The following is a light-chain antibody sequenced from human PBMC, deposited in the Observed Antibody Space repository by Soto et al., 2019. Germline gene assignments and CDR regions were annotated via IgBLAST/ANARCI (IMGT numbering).Light chain of an antibody. CDR1: SSNIGSNI. V-gene: IGLV1-44*01. Sequence: QLVLTQPPSASGTPGQRVTISCSGSSSNIGSNIVNWYQQLPGTAPKLLIYSDNQRPSGVPDRFSVSKSGTSASLAISGLQSEDEADYYCAVWDDSLNAVVFGGGTKVTVL. CDR3: AVWDDSLNAVV. J-gene: IGLJ2*01. CDR2: SDN.